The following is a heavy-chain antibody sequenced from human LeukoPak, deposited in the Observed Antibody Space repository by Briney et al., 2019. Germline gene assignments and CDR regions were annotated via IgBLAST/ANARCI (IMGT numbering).Heavy chain of an antibody. V-gene: IGHV3-11*01. J-gene: IGHJ4*02. D-gene: IGHD2-2*01. CDR2: VSTTSTTI. CDR1: GFTFSDYF. Sequence: PGGSLRLSCAASGFTFSDYFMTWIRQAPGKGLEWVSYVSTTSTTIYYVDSVKGRFTISRDNAENSLYLQMNSLRAEDTAVYYCASQYCSTTSCYVDYWGQGTLVTVSS. CDR3: ASQYCSTTSCYVDY.